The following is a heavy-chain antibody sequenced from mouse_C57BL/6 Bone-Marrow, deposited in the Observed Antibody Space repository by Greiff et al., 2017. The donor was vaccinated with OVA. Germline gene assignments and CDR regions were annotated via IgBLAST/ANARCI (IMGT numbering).Heavy chain of an antibody. J-gene: IGHJ2*01. CDR2: INPSNGGP. Sequence: QVQLQQPGPELVKPGASVKLSCKASGYTFTSYWMHWVKQRPGQGLEWIGNINPSNGGPTYNEKFKSKATLTVDKSSSTAYMQLSSLTSEDSAVYYCAREVMVTTDYFDYWGQGTTLTVSS. D-gene: IGHD2-2*01. CDR3: AREVMVTTDYFDY. V-gene: IGHV1-53*01. CDR1: GYTFTSYW.